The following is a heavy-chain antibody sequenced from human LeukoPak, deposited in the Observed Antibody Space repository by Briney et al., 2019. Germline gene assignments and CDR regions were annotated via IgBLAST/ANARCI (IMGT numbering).Heavy chain of an antibody. V-gene: IGHV1-3*01. CDR1: GYTFTSYA. J-gene: IGHJ4*02. D-gene: IGHD6-19*01. CDR3: ASIPPPIHKPGIAVAGTGY. Sequence: GASVKVSCKASGYTFTSYAMHWVRQAPGQRLEWMGWINAGNGNTKYSQKFQGRVTITRDTSASTAYMELSSLRSEDTAVYYCASIPPPIHKPGIAVAGTGYWGQGTLVTVSS. CDR2: INAGNGNT.